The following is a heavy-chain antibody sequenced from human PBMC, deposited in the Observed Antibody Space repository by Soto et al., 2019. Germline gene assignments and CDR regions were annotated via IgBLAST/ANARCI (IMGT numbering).Heavy chain of an antibody. V-gene: IGHV4-4*07. CDR2: IYSSGST. CDR3: ARGQRFSDWFDP. Sequence: QVQLQESGPGLVKPSETLSLNCTVTGGTISGYYWTWIRQSAGGGLEWIGRIYSSGSTNYNPSLTSRVTISLDTSMNHFSLRLSSVTAADTAVYYCARGQRFSDWFDPWGQGTLVTVSS. D-gene: IGHD3-3*01. CDR1: GGTISGYY. J-gene: IGHJ5*02.